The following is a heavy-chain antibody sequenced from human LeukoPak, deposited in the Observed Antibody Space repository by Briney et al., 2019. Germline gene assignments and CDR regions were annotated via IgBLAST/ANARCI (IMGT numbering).Heavy chain of an antibody. V-gene: IGHV3-64*01. CDR1: GFTFSSYA. Sequence: GGSLRLSCAGSGFTFSSYAMHWVRQAPGKGLEYVSAISSNGGSTYYANSVKGRFTISRDNSKNTLYLQMGSLRAEDMAVYCCARGGTYSSSWYADYWGQGTTVIVSS. CDR3: ARGGTYSSSWYADY. CDR2: ISSNGGST. D-gene: IGHD6-13*01. J-gene: IGHJ4*02.